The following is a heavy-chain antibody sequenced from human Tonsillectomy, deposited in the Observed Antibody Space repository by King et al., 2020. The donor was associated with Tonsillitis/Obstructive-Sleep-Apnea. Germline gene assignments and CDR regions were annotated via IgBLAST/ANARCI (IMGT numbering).Heavy chain of an antibody. J-gene: IGHJ4*02. CDR3: ARGYSGSSGTFDY. Sequence: VQLQESGGGVVQPGRSLRLSCAASGFTFSSYGMHWVRQAPGKGLEWVAVIWYDGSNKYYADSVKGRFTISRDNSKNTLYLQMNSLRAEDTAVYYCARGYSGSSGTFDYWGQGTLVTVSS. CDR1: GFTFSSYG. D-gene: IGHD3-22*01. V-gene: IGHV3-33*01. CDR2: IWYDGSNK.